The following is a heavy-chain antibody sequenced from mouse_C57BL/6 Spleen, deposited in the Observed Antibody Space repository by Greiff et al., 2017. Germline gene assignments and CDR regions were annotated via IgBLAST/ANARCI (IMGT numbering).Heavy chain of an antibody. CDR3: ARCYYGSSYFDY. V-gene: IGHV1-69*01. CDR2: IDPSDSYT. J-gene: IGHJ2*01. D-gene: IGHD1-1*01. Sequence: VKLQQPGAELVMPGASVKLSCKASGYTFTSYWMHWVKQRPGQGLEWIGEIDPSDSYTNYNQKFKGKSTLTVDKSSSTAYMQLSSLTSEDSAVYYCARCYYGSSYFDYWGQGTTLTVSS. CDR1: GYTFTSYW.